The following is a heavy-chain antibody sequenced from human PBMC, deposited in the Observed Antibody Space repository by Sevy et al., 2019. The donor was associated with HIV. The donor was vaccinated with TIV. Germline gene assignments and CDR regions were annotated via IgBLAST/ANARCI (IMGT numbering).Heavy chain of an antibody. Sequence: GGSLRLSCAASGFSISGYGMHWVRQAPGKGLEWVAVIWYDGTNKEYGDSVKGGFTISRDNSKNTLYLQMNSLRAEDTAVYYCAREDIRVAGIGYYFHSWGQGTLVTVSS. J-gene: IGHJ4*02. CDR3: AREDIRVAGIGYYFHS. V-gene: IGHV3-33*01. CDR1: GFSISGYG. D-gene: IGHD6-19*01. CDR2: IWYDGTNK.